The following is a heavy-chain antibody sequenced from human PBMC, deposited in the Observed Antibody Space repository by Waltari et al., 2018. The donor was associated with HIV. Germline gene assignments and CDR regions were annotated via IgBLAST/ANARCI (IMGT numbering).Heavy chain of an antibody. D-gene: IGHD6-13*01. J-gene: IGHJ6*02. V-gene: IGHV3-21*01. CDR3: GFVPAATHGMDV. Sequence: EVQLVESGGGLVKPGGSLRISCATSRFPFSFYSWIWVRQAPGKGLEWVASFSSASDSEFYADSVKGRFTISRDNAKNFLDLQMNSLRDEDTAVYYCGFVPAATHGMDVWGQGTTVTVSS. CDR1: RFPFSFYS. CDR2: FSSASDSE.